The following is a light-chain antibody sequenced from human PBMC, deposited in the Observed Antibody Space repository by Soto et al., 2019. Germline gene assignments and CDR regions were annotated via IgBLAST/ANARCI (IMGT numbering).Light chain of an antibody. CDR2: GAS. Sequence: EVVLTKNKGTLSLSPGGRATLSCRASQSVSSSYLAWYQQKPGRAPRLLIYGASSRATGIPDRFSGSGSGTDFTLTISRLEPEDFAVYYCQQYGSSPTTFGQGSKVDI. CDR3: QQYGSSPTT. V-gene: IGKV3-20*01. J-gene: IGKJ1*01. CDR1: QSVSSSY.